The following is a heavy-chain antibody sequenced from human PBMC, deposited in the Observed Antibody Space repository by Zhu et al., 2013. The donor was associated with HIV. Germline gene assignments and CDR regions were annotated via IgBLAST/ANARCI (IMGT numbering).Heavy chain of an antibody. CDR1: GGTFSSYA. CDR2: IIPIFGTA. Sequence: QVQLVQSGAEVKKPGSSVKVSCKASGGTFSSYAISWVRQAPGQGLEWMGGIIPIFGTANYAQKFQGRVTITADKSTSTAYMELSSLRSEDTAVYYCARGGSIVVVPAAITWFDPWGQGTLVTVSS. CDR3: ARGGSIVVVPAAITWFDP. D-gene: IGHD2-2*02. V-gene: IGHV1-69*06. J-gene: IGHJ5*02.